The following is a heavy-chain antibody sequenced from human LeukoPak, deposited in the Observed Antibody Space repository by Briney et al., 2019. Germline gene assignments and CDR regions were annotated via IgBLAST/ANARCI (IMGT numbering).Heavy chain of an antibody. V-gene: IGHV4-39*01. CDR1: GGSISGSSYY. Sequence: SETLSLTCTVSGGSISGSSYYWGWSRQPPGKGLEWIGGIHYSESSDYNPSLKSRVTISVDTSKNQFSLKLSSVTAADTAVYYCARQFDYWGQGTLVTVSS. J-gene: IGHJ4*02. CDR2: IHYSESS. CDR3: ARQFDY.